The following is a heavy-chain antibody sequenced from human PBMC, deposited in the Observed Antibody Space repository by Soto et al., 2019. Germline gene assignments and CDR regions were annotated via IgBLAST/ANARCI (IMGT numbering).Heavy chain of an antibody. D-gene: IGHD6-6*01. CDR3: ARSAEYSSSRYWFDP. V-gene: IGHV3-21*01. CDR1: GFTFSSYS. Sequence: GGSLRLSCAASGFTFSSYSMNWVRQAPGKGLEWVSSISSSSSYIYYADSVKGRFTISRDNAKNSLYLQTNSLRAEDTAVYYCARSAEYSSSRYWFDPWGQGTLVTVSS. J-gene: IGHJ5*02. CDR2: ISSSSSYI.